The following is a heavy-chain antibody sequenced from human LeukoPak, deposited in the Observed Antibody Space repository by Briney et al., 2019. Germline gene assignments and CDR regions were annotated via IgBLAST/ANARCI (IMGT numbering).Heavy chain of an antibody. CDR2: INHSGST. CDR1: GGSISSYY. J-gene: IGHJ4*02. D-gene: IGHD3-22*01. Sequence: SETLSLTCTVSGGSISSYYWSWIRQPPGKGLEWIGEINHSGSTNYNPSLKSRVTISVDTSKNQFSLKLSSVTAADTAVYYCAREQHYYDSSGYLGYCGQGTLVTVSS. CDR3: AREQHYYDSSGYLGY. V-gene: IGHV4-34*01.